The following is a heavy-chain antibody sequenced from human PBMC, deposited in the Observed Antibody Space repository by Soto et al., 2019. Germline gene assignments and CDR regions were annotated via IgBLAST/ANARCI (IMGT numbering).Heavy chain of an antibody. CDR3: AYSRGWWRLDV. J-gene: IGHJ6*02. CDR2: KHHSGST. Sequence: QVHLQESGPGLVKPSGTLSLTCGVSGGSINNGYWWTWVRQPPGKGLEWIGEKHHSGSTNYNLSLKSRVSISLDKSKNQFSLILRSVTAADTAVYYCAYSRGWWRLDVWGQGTTVTVSS. CDR1: GGSINNGYW. D-gene: IGHD6-19*01. V-gene: IGHV4-4*02.